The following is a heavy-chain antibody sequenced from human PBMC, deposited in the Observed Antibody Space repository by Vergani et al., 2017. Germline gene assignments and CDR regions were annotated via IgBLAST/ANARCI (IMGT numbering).Heavy chain of an antibody. J-gene: IGHJ3*02. CDR1: GFTFSSYS. CDR2: SSSSISYI. V-gene: IGHV3-21*01. CDR3: ARDPNHYCDGRSDAFDI. Sequence: EVQLVESGGGLVKPGGSLRLSCAASGFTFSSYSMNWVRQAPGKGLEWVSSSSSSISYIYYADSVKGRFTISRDNAKNSLYLQMNSLRAEDTAVYYCARDPNHYCDGRSDAFDIWGQGTMVTVSS. D-gene: IGHD3-22*01.